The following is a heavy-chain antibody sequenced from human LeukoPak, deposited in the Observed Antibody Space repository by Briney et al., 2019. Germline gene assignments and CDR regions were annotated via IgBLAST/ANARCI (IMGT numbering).Heavy chain of an antibody. D-gene: IGHD3-9*01. CDR3: ARGGILRYFDWPPRTWSYYYYYYMDV. Sequence: GASVKVSCKASGYTFTSYDINWVRQATGQGLEWMGWMNPNSGKTGYAQKFQGRVTMTRNTSISTAYMELSSLRSEDTAVYYCARGGILRYFDWPPRTWSYYYYYYMDVWGKGTTVTVSS. V-gene: IGHV1-8*01. J-gene: IGHJ6*03. CDR2: MNPNSGKT. CDR1: GYTFTSYD.